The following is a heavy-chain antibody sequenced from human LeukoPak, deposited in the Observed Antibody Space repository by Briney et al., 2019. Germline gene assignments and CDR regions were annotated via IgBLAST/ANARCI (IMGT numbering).Heavy chain of an antibody. CDR2: INHSGST. Sequence: SETLSLTCAVYGGSFSGYYWSWIRQPPGKGLEWIGEINHSGSTNYNPSLKSRVTISVDSSKNQFSLTLSSVPAADPAVYYCARLGYYDSSGYSPSYFASWGQGPLVTVSS. CDR1: GGSFSGYY. CDR3: ARLGYYDSSGYSPSYFAS. D-gene: IGHD3-22*01. J-gene: IGHJ4*02. V-gene: IGHV4-34*01.